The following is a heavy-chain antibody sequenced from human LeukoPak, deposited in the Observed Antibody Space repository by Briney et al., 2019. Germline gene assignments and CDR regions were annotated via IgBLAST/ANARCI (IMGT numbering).Heavy chain of an antibody. J-gene: IGHJ4*02. CDR2: ISGSSSYI. V-gene: IGHV3-21*01. Sequence: GGSLRLSCAASGFTFSSYSLNWVRQAPGKGLEWVSSISGSSSYIYYADSVKGRFTTSRDNAKNSLYLQMNSLRAEDTAVYYCARHYDSNSYGPGYWGQGTLVTVSS. CDR3: ARHYDSNSYGPGY. D-gene: IGHD3-22*01. CDR1: GFTFSSYS.